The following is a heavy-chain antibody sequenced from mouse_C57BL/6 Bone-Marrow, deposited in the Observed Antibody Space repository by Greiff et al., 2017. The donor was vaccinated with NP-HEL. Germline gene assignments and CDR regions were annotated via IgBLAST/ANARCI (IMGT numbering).Heavy chain of an antibody. V-gene: IGHV1-53*01. CDR2: INPSNGGT. J-gene: IGHJ4*01. Sequence: QVQLKQPGTELVKPGASVKLSCKASGYTFTSYWMHWVKLRPGQGLEWIGNINPSNGGTNYNEKFKSKATLTVDKSSSTAYMQLSSLTSEDSAVYYCARLGELGPMDYWGQGTSVTVSS. D-gene: IGHD4-1*01. CDR3: ARLGELGPMDY. CDR1: GYTFTSYW.